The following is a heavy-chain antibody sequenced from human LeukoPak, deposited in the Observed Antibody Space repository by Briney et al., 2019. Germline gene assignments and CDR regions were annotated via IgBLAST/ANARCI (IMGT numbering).Heavy chain of an antibody. CDR3: ARRWVYDKRAFDA. V-gene: IGHV4-39*01. D-gene: IGHD3-16*01. Sequence: SETLSLTCTVSGGSISSSSYYWGWIRQPPGTGLEWIGSIYYSGSTYYNPSLKSRVTISVDTSKNQFSLKLSSVTAADTAVYYCARRWVYDKRAFDAWGQGTMVTVSS. CDR1: GGSISSSSYY. CDR2: IYYSGST. J-gene: IGHJ3*01.